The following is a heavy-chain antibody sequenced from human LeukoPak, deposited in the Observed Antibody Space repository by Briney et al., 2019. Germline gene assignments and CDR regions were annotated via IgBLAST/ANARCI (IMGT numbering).Heavy chain of an antibody. CDR3: AREIAVAGTRGDY. J-gene: IGHJ4*02. D-gene: IGHD6-19*01. CDR2: ISSSSSYI. Sequence: PGGSLRLSCAASGVTFSSYSMNWVRQAPGKGLEWVSSISSSSSYIYYADSVKGRFTISRDNAKNSLYLQMNSLRAEDTAVYYCAREIAVAGTRGDYWGQGTLVTVSS. CDR1: GVTFSSYS. V-gene: IGHV3-21*01.